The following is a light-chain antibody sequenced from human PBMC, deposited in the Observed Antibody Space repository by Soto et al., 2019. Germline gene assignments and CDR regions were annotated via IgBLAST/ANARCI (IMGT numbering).Light chain of an antibody. V-gene: IGLV2-23*01. CDR3: SSYAGSSARVV. J-gene: IGLJ2*01. CDR1: STDFENYNL. Sequence: QSALTQPASVSGSPGQSITISCTRSSTDFENYNLVSWYQHCPDKAPKLIIYEDTKRPSEISDRFSGSESDTTASLIISGLQPEDEANYYCSSYAGSSARVVFGGGTKLTVL. CDR2: EDT.